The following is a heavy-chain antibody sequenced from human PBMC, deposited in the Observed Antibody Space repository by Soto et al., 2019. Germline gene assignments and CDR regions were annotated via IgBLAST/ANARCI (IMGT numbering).Heavy chain of an antibody. D-gene: IGHD3-3*01. V-gene: IGHV3-23*01. CDR3: AKARAQYYDFWSGYPVDD. J-gene: IGHJ4*02. Sequence: PEGCLRLSCAASGFTFSSYAVGWLRQAPGKGLEWHSAISGSGGSTYYADSVKGRFTISRDNSKNTLYLQMNSLRAEDTAVYYCAKARAQYYDFWSGYPVDDWGQGT. CDR1: GFTFSSYA. CDR2: ISGSGGST.